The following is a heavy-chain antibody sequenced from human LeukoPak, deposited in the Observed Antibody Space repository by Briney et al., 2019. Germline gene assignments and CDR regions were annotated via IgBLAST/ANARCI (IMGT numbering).Heavy chain of an antibody. CDR2: ISVDGETA. CDR1: GFTFSSYA. V-gene: IGHV3-23*01. D-gene: IGHD6-19*01. J-gene: IGHJ4*02. CDR3: AQGYLSGWYPH. Sequence: GGSLRLSCAASGFTFSSYAMSWVRQAPGKGLELISAISVDGETALYADSVKGRFIISRDNSKNTLYLQMSSLRAEDTAVYYCAQGYLSGWYPHWGQGSLVSVSS.